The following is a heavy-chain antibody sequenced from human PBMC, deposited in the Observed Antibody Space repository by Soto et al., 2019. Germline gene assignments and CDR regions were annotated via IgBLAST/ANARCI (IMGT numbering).Heavy chain of an antibody. J-gene: IGHJ4*02. Sequence: GGSLRLSCAASGFTFSSYGMHWVRQAPGKGLEWVAVIWYDGSNKYYADSVKGRFTISRDNSKNTLYLQMNSLRAEDTAVYYCARGGLVSYYFDYWGQGTLVTVSS. V-gene: IGHV3-33*01. CDR3: ARGGLVSYYFDY. CDR2: IWYDGSNK. D-gene: IGHD3-9*01. CDR1: GFTFSSYG.